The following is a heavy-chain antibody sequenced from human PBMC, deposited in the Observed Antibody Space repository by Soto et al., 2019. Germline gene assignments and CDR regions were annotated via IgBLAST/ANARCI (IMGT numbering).Heavy chain of an antibody. J-gene: IGHJ4*02. D-gene: IGHD6-6*01. CDR3: ASGGPIRRSLLEYSSSSASW. V-gene: IGHV1-69*01. CDR1: GGTFSSYA. CDR2: IIPIFGTA. Sequence: QVQLVQSGAEVKKPGSSVKVSCKASGGTFSSYAISWVRQAPGQGLEWMGGIIPIFGTANYAQKFQGRVTITADESTSTAYMELSSLRSEDTAVHYCASGGPIRRSLLEYSSSSASWWGQGTLVTVSS.